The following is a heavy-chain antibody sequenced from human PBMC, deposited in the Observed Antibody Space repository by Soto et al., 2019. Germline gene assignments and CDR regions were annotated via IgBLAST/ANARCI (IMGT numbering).Heavy chain of an antibody. CDR2: INPNSGGT. V-gene: IGHV1-2*02. CDR3: ARADMGTIFGVVTYYYGMDV. CDR1: GYTFTGYY. J-gene: IGHJ6*02. D-gene: IGHD3-3*01. Sequence: PSVKVSCKASGYTFTGYYMHWVRQAPGQGLEWMGWINPNSGGTNYAQKFQGRVTMTRDTSISTAYMELSRLRSDDTAVYYCARADMGTIFGVVTYYYGMDVWGQGTTVTVSS.